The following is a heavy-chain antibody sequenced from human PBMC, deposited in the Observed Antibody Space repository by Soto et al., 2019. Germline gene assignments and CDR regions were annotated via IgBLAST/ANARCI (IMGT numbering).Heavy chain of an antibody. J-gene: IGHJ5*02. V-gene: IGHV3-74*01. Sequence: EVQLVESGGGLVQPGGSLRLSCAASGFTFSTYWMHWVRQAPGKGLLWVSRIKTDGTYATYADSVKGRFTISRDNAKNTLYLQMNSLRVEDAAVYYCAAGRSGYYATWGQGTLVTVSS. CDR3: AAGRSGYYAT. D-gene: IGHD3-22*01. CDR1: GFTFSTYW. CDR2: IKTDGTYA.